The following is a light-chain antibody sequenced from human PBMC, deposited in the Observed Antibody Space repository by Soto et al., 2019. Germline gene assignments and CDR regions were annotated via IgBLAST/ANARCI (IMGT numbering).Light chain of an antibody. V-gene: IGKV1-27*01. J-gene: IGKJ1*01. CDR2: AAS. CDR1: QGISNY. CDR3: QKYNSALWT. Sequence: DIPMTQSPSFLSASVGDRVTITCRASQGISNYLAWYQQKPGKVPKLLIYAASTLQSGVPSRFSGSGSGTDFTLTISSLQPEDVATYYCQKYNSALWTFGQGTKVEIK.